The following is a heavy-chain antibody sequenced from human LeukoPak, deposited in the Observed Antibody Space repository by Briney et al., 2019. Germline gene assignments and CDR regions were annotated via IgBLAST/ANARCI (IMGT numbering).Heavy chain of an antibody. CDR2: INHSGST. V-gene: IGHV4-34*01. D-gene: IGHD6-19*01. CDR1: GGSFSGYY. J-gene: IGHJ4*02. Sequence: PSETLSLTCAVYGGSFSGYYWSWIRQPPGEGLEWVGEINHSGSTNYNPSLKSRVTISVDTSKNQFSLKLSSVTVADTAVYYCARGQRLDNYWGQGTLVTVSS. CDR3: ARGQRLDNY.